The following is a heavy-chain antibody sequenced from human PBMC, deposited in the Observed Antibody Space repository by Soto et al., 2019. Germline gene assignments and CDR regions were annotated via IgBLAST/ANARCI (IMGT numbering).Heavy chain of an antibody. J-gene: IGHJ6*02. D-gene: IGHD6-13*01. V-gene: IGHV3-33*01. CDR1: GFTFSSYG. CDR2: IWYDGSKK. Sequence: QVQLVESGGGVVQPGRSLRLSCAASGFTFSSYGMHWVRQAPGKGLEWVAVIWYDGSKKYYADSVKGRFTISRDNSKNTLYLQMNSLRAEDTAVYYCARDIAAADTYYYYGMDVWGQGTTVTVSS. CDR3: ARDIAAADTYYYYGMDV.